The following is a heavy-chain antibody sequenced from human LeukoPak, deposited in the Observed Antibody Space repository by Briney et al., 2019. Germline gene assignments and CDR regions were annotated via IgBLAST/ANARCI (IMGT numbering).Heavy chain of an antibody. J-gene: IGHJ5*02. CDR2: INHSGST. D-gene: IGHD6-19*01. CDR3: ARETVAVNNWFDP. V-gene: IGHV4-34*01. Sequence: SETLSLTCTVSGDFITAYYWSWIRQPPGKGLEWIGEINHSGSTNYNPSLKSRVTISVDTSKNQFSLKLSSVTAADTAVYYCARETVAVNNWFDPWGQGTLVTVSS. CDR1: GDFITAYY.